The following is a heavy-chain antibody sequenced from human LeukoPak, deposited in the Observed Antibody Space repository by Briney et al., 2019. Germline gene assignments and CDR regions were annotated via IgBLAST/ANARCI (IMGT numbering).Heavy chain of an antibody. CDR2: IDYSGST. D-gene: IGHD3-10*01. V-gene: IGHV4-59*01. CDR1: GGSISSFY. J-gene: IGHJ4*02. Sequence: PPETLSLTCTVSGGSISSFYWSWIRQPPGKGLEWIGYIDYSGSTNYNPSLESRVTISVDTSKNQFSLKVNSVTAADTAVYFCARGLQYRYGSGSPLGLDYWGQGTLVTVSS. CDR3: ARGLQYRYGSGSPLGLDY.